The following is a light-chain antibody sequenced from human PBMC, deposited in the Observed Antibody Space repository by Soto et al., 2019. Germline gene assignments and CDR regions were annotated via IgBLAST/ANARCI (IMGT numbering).Light chain of an antibody. CDR2: AAS. CDR1: QGISNY. J-gene: IGKJ5*01. V-gene: IGKV1-27*01. Sequence: DIQMTQSPSSLSASVGDRVTISCRASQGISNYLAWYQQRPGKVPKLLIYAASTLQSGVPSRFSVSKSGTDFTLTISSLQPEDAATYYCQKDDSVPITFGQGTRLEIK. CDR3: QKDDSVPIT.